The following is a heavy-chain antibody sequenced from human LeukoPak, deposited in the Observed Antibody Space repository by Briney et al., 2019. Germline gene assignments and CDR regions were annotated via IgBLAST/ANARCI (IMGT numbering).Heavy chain of an antibody. V-gene: IGHV3-73*01. CDR2: VRTKANSYAT. D-gene: IGHD6-13*01. J-gene: IGHJ5*02. CDR3: TSSSSYNWFDP. CDR1: GFTFSDSA. Sequence: GGSLKLSCAASGFTFSDSAMHWVCQASGKGLEWVGRVRTKANSYATAYAASVKGRFTISRDDSKSTAYLEMNSLKTEDTAVYYCTSSSSYNWFDPWGQGTLVTVSS.